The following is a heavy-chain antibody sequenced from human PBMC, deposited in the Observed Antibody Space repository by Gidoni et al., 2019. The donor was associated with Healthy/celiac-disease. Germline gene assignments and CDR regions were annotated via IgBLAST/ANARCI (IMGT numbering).Heavy chain of an antibody. CDR1: GGSISSSSYY. J-gene: IGHJ4*02. V-gene: IGHV4-39*01. Sequence: QLQLQESGPGLVKPSETLSLTCTVSGGSISSSSYYWGWIRQPPGKGLEWIGSIYYSGSTYYNPSLKSRVTISVDTSKNQFSLKLSSVTAADTAVYYCARSTVAEGYYFDYWGQGTLVTVSS. D-gene: IGHD6-19*01. CDR3: ARSTVAEGYYFDY. CDR2: IYYSGST.